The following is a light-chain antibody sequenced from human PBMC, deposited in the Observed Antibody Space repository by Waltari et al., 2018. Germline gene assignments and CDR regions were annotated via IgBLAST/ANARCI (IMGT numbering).Light chain of an antibody. CDR3: QQYNQWPLT. V-gene: IGKV3-15*01. CDR1: LSIDDS. CDR2: GAS. Sequence: EIVMTQSPATLSVSRGGSATVSCRASLSIDDSLAWYQQKPGQPPRPRIHGASTRDTGIPVRFSGSGSGTDFTLTITGLQSEDFAVYFCQQYNQWPLTFGRGTKVEIK. J-gene: IGKJ4*01.